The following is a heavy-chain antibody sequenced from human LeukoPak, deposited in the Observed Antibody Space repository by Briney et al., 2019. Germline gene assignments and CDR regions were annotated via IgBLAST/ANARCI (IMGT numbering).Heavy chain of an antibody. D-gene: IGHD6-19*01. V-gene: IGHV1-2*02. CDR1: GYTFTGYY. J-gene: IGHJ4*02. CDR3: ARPLPGYSSGWYEY. CDR2: INPNSGGT. Sequence: GASVKVSCKASGYTFTGYYMHWVRQAPGQGLEWMGWINPNSGGTNYAQKFQGRVTMTRDTSISTAYMEPSRLRSDDTAVYYCARPLPGYSSGWYEYWGQGTLVTVSS.